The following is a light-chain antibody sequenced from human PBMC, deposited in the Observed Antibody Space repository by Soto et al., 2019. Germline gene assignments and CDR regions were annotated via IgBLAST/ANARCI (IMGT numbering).Light chain of an antibody. CDR1: QRLSASD. V-gene: IGKV3-20*01. CDR2: GVS. J-gene: IGKJ1*01. CDR3: QQYGSSPGT. Sequence: EIVVTQSPGTLSLSPGQRATLSCRASQRLSASDIAWYQQKPGQAPKFLIYGVSSRATGIPDRFSGSGSGTDFTLTISRLEPVDSAVYFCQQYGSSPGTVGQVNKLDI.